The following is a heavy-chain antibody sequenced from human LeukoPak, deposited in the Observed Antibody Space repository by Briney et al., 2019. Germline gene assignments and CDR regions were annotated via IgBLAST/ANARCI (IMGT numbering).Heavy chain of an antibody. CDR2: INHSGST. Sequence: SETLSLTCAVYGGSFSGYYWSWLRQPPGKGLEWIGEINHSGSTNYNPSLKSRVTISVDTSKNQFSLKLSSVTAADTAVYYCEEAGTSSSYWGQGTLVTVSS. CDR1: GGSFSGYY. CDR3: EEAGTSSSY. J-gene: IGHJ4*02. V-gene: IGHV4-34*01. D-gene: IGHD6-13*01.